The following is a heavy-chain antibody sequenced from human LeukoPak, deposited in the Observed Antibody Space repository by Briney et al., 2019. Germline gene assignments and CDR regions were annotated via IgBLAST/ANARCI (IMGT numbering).Heavy chain of an antibody. V-gene: IGHV3-23*01. CDR2: ITSSGATT. D-gene: IGHD5-24*01. J-gene: IGHJ4*02. CDR1: GFTISTYA. CDR3: AKEFIAGDGHVDCDS. Sequence: PGGSLRLSCAASGFTISTYAMTWVRQAPGKGLGWVSSITSSGATTYYADSVKGRFTISRDISKNTLYLQMNSLTAEDSAVYYCAKEFIAGDGHVDCDSWGQGTLVTVSS.